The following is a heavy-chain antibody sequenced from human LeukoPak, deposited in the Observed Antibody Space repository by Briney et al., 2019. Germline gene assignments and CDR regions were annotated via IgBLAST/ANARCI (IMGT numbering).Heavy chain of an antibody. CDR3: VGELLEGIFDY. D-gene: IGHD1-26*01. J-gene: IGHJ4*02. Sequence: SETLSLTCTVSGGSISGSSYYWGWIRQPPGKGLEWIGSIYYSGSTYYNPSLKSRVTISVDTSKNQFSLKLNSVTATDTAVYYCVGELLEGIFDYWGQGTLVTVSS. CDR2: IYYSGST. CDR1: GGSISGSSYY. V-gene: IGHV4-39*01.